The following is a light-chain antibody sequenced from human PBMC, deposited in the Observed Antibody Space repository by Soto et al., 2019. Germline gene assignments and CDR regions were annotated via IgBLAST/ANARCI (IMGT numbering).Light chain of an antibody. CDR3: QQFGRSPPSWT. J-gene: IGKJ1*01. CDR1: QSVSSNY. CDR2: GAS. Sequence: ETVLTQSPGTLSLSPGERATLSCRASQSVSSNYLAWYQQKPGQAPRLLIYGASTRATGIPDRFSGSGSGKDFPLPLSRMEAEDFAVYYCQQFGRSPPSWTFGQGTKVEIK. V-gene: IGKV3-20*01.